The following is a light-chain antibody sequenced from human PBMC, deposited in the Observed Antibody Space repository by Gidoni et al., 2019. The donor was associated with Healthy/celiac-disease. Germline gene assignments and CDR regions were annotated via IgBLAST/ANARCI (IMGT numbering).Light chain of an antibody. CDR3: NSRDSSGNQLV. J-gene: IGLJ2*01. CDR1: SLRSYY. V-gene: IGLV3-19*01. Sequence: SSDLTQDPAVSVALGQTVRITCQGDSLRSYYASWYQQKPGQAPVLVIYGKNNRPSGITDRFSGSSSGNTASLTITGAQAEDEADYYCNSRDSSGNQLVFGGGTELTVL. CDR2: GKN.